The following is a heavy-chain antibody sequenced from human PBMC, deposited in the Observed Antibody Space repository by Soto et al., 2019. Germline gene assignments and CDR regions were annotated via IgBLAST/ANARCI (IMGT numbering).Heavy chain of an antibody. Sequence: SETLSLTCTVSGGNMINDCYCWSWDSQKPGKELEWIGYIYHSGSTNYNPSLKSRVTISVDTSKNQFSLKLSSVTAADTTVYYCARVQARDGDYGGAFDIWGQGTMVT. CDR3: ARVQARDGDYGGAFDI. CDR2: IYHSGST. J-gene: IGHJ3*02. V-gene: IGHV4-61*01. CDR1: GGNMINDCYC. D-gene: IGHD4-17*01.